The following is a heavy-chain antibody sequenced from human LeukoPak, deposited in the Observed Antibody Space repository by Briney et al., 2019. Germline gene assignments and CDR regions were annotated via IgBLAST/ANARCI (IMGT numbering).Heavy chain of an antibody. CDR1: GFTFSSYW. V-gene: IGHV3-74*01. J-gene: IGHJ4*02. Sequence: GGSLRLSCAASGFTFSSYWMHWVRQAPGKGLVWVSRISTDASSTTYADSVKGRFTISRDNAKDTLYLQMNSLRAEDTAVFYCTGHHQAYSRTYWGQGTLVTVSS. CDR3: TGHHQAYSRTY. D-gene: IGHD6-13*01. CDR2: ISTDASST.